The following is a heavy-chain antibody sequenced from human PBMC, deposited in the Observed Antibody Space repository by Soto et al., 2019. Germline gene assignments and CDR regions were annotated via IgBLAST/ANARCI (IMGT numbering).Heavy chain of an antibody. CDR2: ISSSSSYI. Sequence: PGGSLRLSCAASGFTFSSYSMNWVRQAPGKGLEWVSSISSSSSYIYYADSVKGRFTISRDNAKNSLYLQMNSLRAEDTAVYYCARDRTYRSRWSSLTTLNYYYGIDVWGQGTTVTVSS. CDR1: GFTFSSYS. D-gene: IGHD6-13*01. CDR3: ARDRTYRSRWSSLTTLNYYYGIDV. J-gene: IGHJ6*02. V-gene: IGHV3-21*01.